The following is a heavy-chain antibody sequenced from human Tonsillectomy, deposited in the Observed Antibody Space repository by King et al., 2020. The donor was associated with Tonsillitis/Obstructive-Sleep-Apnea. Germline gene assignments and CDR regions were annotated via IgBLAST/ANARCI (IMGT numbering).Heavy chain of an antibody. CDR3: ARVQSYCSSTSCLDC. J-gene: IGHJ4*02. CDR1: GYTFTSYG. CDR2: ISAYNGNT. D-gene: IGHD2-2*01. Sequence: QLVQSGAEVKKPGASVKVSCKASGYTFTSYGISWGRQAPGQGLEWMGWISAYNGNTNYAQKLQGRVTMTTDTSTSTAYMELRSLRSDDTAVYYCARVQSYCSSTSCLDCWGAGTLVTGSS. V-gene: IGHV1-18*01.